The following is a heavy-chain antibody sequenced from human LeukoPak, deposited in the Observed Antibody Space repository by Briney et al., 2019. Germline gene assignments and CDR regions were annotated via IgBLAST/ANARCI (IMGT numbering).Heavy chain of an antibody. CDR1: GGSISIYY. Sequence: SETLSLTCTVSGGSISIYYWSWIRQPPGKGLEWIGYIYYSGSTNYNPSLKSRVTISVDTSKNQFSLKLSSVTAADTAVYYCARDLVLSYSSGWYPLGYWGQGTLVTVS. V-gene: IGHV4-59*01. J-gene: IGHJ4*02. CDR3: ARDLVLSYSSGWYPLGY. D-gene: IGHD6-19*01. CDR2: IYYSGST.